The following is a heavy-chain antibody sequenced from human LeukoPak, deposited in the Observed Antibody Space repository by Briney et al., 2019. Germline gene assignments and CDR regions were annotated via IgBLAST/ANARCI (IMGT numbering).Heavy chain of an antibody. J-gene: IGHJ5*02. CDR2: IYYSGST. V-gene: IGHV4-59*01. CDR3: ARCYCSGGSCRNFFDP. Sequence: PSETLSLTCTVSGGSISTYYWSWIRQPPGKELEWIGYIYYSGSTNYNPSLKSRVTISVDTSRNQFSLKLSSVTAADTAVYYCARCYCSGGSCRNFFDPWGQGTLVTVSS. D-gene: IGHD2-15*01. CDR1: GGSISTYY.